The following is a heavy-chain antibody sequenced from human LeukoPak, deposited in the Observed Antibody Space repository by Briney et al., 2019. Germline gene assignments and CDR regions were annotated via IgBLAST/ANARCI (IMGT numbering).Heavy chain of an antibody. CDR1: GFTFSSYA. CDR3: AKDRYYDRYGPED. V-gene: IGHV3-23*01. Sequence: PGGSLRLSCAASGFTFSSYAMSWVRQAPGKGLEWVSAISGSGGSSYYADSVKGRFTISRDNSTNTLYLQMNSLRAEDTAVYYCAKDRYYDRYGPEDWGQGTLVTVSS. D-gene: IGHD3-22*01. J-gene: IGHJ4*02. CDR2: ISGSGGSS.